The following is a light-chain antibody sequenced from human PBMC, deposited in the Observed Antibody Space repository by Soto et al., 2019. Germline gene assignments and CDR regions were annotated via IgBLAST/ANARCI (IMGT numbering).Light chain of an antibody. Sequence: QSALTQPRSVSGSPGQSVTISCTGTSSDLGGYNFVSWYQHHPGTAPKLMIYDVSKRPSGVPDRFSGSKSGNTASLTISGLQAEDEADYYCGSYAGSYTWVFGGGTKLTVL. V-gene: IGLV2-11*01. CDR2: DVS. CDR3: GSYAGSYTWV. J-gene: IGLJ3*02. CDR1: SSDLGGYNF.